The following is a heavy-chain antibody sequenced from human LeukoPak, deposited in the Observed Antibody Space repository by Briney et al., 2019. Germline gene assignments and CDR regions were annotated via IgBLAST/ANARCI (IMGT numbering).Heavy chain of an antibody. Sequence: PGGALILSCAASGFSFTNYAMSWVRPAPARGPEWLSSMKGGGETFYADSVKGRFTLSRDDSRNTVYLQLNSLRAEDTALYYCAKDERSSSSLAFDYWGQGTLVTVSS. J-gene: IGHJ4*02. D-gene: IGHD6-6*01. CDR1: GFSFTNYA. CDR2: MKGGGET. CDR3: AKDERSSSSLAFDY. V-gene: IGHV3-23*01.